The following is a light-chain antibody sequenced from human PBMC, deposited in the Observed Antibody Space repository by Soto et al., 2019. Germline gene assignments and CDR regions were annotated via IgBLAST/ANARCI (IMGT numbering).Light chain of an antibody. Sequence: DIQMTQSPSSVSASVGDRVTITCLASQGISSWLAWYQQKPGKAPNLLIYAASSLQSGVPSRFSGSESGTHFPLTITSLHSEHFATYYCQPDNSFTPITFGQRTRLEIK. CDR2: AAS. V-gene: IGKV1-12*01. CDR1: QGISSW. CDR3: QPDNSFTPIT. J-gene: IGKJ5*01.